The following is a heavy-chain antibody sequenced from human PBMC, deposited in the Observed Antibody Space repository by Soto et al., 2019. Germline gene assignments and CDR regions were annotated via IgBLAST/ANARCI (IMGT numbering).Heavy chain of an antibody. Sequence: QVQLVQSGAEVKKPGSSVKVSCKASGGTFSSYTISWVRQAPGQGLEWMGRIIPILGIANYAQKFQGRVTITADKATSTAYMELSRLRSEDTAVYYCARDEGDGYNYFDYWGQGTLVTVSS. D-gene: IGHD5-12*01. CDR2: IIPILGIA. CDR1: GGTFSSYT. CDR3: ARDEGDGYNYFDY. J-gene: IGHJ4*02. V-gene: IGHV1-69*08.